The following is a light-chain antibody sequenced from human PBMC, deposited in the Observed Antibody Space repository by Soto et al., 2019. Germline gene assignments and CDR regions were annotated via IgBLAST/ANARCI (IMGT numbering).Light chain of an antibody. J-gene: IGKJ4*01. CDR2: KVS. CDR1: QSLVHSDGNTY. Sequence: DIVMTQSPLSLRVTLGQPASISCRSSQSLVHSDGNTYLNWFQQRAGQSPRRLIYKVSNRDSGVPDRFSGSGSGTDFTLKISRVEAEDVGVYYCMQGTHWLTFGGGTKVEIK. CDR3: MQGTHWLT. V-gene: IGKV2-30*02.